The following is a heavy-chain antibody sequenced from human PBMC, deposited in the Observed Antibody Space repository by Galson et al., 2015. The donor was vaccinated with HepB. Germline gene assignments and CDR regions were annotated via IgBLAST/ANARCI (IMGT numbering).Heavy chain of an antibody. V-gene: IGHV4-59*01. Sequence: SETLSLTCTVSGGSNSSYYWSWIRQPPGKGLEWIGYIYYSGSTNYNPSLKSRVTISVDTSKNQFSLKLSSVTAADTAVYYCAKTQSLSKQYGMDVWGQGTTVTVSS. D-gene: IGHD1/OR15-1a*01. CDR1: GGSNSSYY. CDR3: AKTQSLSKQYGMDV. J-gene: IGHJ6*02. CDR2: IYYSGST.